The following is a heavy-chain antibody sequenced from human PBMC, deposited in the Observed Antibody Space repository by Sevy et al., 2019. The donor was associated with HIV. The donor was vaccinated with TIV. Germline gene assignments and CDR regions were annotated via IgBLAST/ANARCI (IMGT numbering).Heavy chain of an antibody. CDR2: IIPIFGTA. Sequence: ASVKVSCKASGGTFSSYAISWVRQAPGQGLEWMGGIIPIFGTANYAQKFQGRVTITADESTSTAYMELSSLRSEDTAVYYCARDTRFLEWLAVLDYYYYVMEVWGQGTTVTISS. V-gene: IGHV1-69*13. J-gene: IGHJ6*02. CDR3: ARDTRFLEWLAVLDYYYYVMEV. CDR1: GGTFSSYA. D-gene: IGHD3-3*01.